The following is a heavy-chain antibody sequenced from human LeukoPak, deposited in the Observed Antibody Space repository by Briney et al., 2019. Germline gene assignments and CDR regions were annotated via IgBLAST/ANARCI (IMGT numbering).Heavy chain of an antibody. D-gene: IGHD3-10*01. CDR3: AKDIYGSGSYLPRDYMDV. V-gene: IGHV3-30*02. Sequence: GGSLRLSCAASGFTFSSYGMHWVRQAPGKGLEWVAFIRYDGSNKYYADSVKGRFTISGDNSKNTLYLQMNSLRAEDTAVYYCAKDIYGSGSYLPRDYMDVWGKGTTVTVSS. CDR1: GFTFSSYG. CDR2: IRYDGSNK. J-gene: IGHJ6*03.